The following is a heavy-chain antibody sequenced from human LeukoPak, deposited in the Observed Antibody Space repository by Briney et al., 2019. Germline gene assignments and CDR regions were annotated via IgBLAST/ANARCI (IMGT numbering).Heavy chain of an antibody. J-gene: IGHJ3*02. Sequence: SETLSLTCTVSGGSISSSSYYWGWIRQPPGKGLEWIGSIYYSGSTYYNPSLKSRVTISVDTSKNQFSLKLSSVTAADTAVYYCARHEISGGAFDIWGQGTMVTVSS. CDR1: GGSISSSSYY. V-gene: IGHV4-39*01. CDR2: IYYSGST. CDR3: ARHEISGGAFDI. D-gene: IGHD3-10*01.